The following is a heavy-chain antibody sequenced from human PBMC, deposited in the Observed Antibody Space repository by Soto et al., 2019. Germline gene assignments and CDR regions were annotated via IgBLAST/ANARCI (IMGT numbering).Heavy chain of an antibody. CDR2: INHSGST. V-gene: IGHV4-34*01. D-gene: IGHD3-10*01. Sequence: SLTCAVYGGSFSGYYWSWIRQPPGKGLEWIGEINHSGSTNYNPSLKSRVTISVDTSKNQFSLKLSSVTAADTAVYYCARRHYYGSGSRTPNWFDPWGQGTLVTVSS. CDR3: ARRHYYGSGSRTPNWFDP. CDR1: GGSFSGYY. J-gene: IGHJ5*02.